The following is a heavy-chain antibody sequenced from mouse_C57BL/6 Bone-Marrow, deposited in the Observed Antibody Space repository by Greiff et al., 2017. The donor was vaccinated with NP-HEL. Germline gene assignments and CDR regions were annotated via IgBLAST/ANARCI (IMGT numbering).Heavy chain of an antibody. CDR2: IRSNSSNYAT. D-gene: IGHD2-4*01. V-gene: IGHV10-3*01. CDR3: VRYDYDEGFDY. Sequence: EVQLVESGGGLVQPKGSLKLSCAASGFTFNTYAMHWVRQAPGKGLEWVARIRSNSSNYATYYADSVKDRFTISRDDSQSMLYLQMNDLKTEDTAMYYCVRYDYDEGFDYWGKGTTLTVSS. J-gene: IGHJ2*01. CDR1: GFTFNTYA.